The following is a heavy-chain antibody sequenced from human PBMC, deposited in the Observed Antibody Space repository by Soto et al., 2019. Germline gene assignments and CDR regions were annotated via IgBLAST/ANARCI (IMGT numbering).Heavy chain of an antibody. CDR3: ARCDYYDSSGYLEYYGMDV. CDR1: GDTLSTYY. Sequence: ASVKVSCKASGDTLSTYYMHWARQAPGQGLEWMGIINPRSGKTNYPQKFQGRVTMTRDTSTTTVYMELSTLRSEDTAVYYCARCDYYDSSGYLEYYGMDVWGQGTTVTVSS. V-gene: IGHV1-46*01. CDR2: INPRSGKT. D-gene: IGHD3-22*01. J-gene: IGHJ6*02.